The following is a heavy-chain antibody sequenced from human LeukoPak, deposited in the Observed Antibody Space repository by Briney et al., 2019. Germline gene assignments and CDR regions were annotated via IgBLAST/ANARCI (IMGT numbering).Heavy chain of an antibody. J-gene: IGHJ4*02. D-gene: IGHD1-26*01. V-gene: IGHV3-23*01. CDR2: ISASGGST. CDR3: AKDLGISGSHSRGYFDY. Sequence: GGSLRLSCAASGFTFSSYAMSWVRQAPGKGLEWVSAISASGGSTYYADSVKGRFTISRDNSKNTLSLQMNSLRAEDTAVYYCAKDLGISGSHSRGYFDYWGQGTLVTVSS. CDR1: GFTFSSYA.